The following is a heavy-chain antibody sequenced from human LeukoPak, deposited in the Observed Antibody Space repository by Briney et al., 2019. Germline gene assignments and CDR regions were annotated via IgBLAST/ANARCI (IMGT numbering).Heavy chain of an antibody. CDR1: GGSFSGYY. Sequence: SSETLSLTCAVYGGSFSGYYWSWIRQPPGKGLEWIGEINHSGSTNYNPSLKSRVTISVDTSKNQFSLKLSSVTAADTAVYYCARDKECIRPNPTYYLN. J-gene: IGHJ6*03. CDR2: INHSGST. V-gene: IGHV4-34*01. D-gene: IGHD3-3*01. CDR3: ARDKECIRPNPTYYLN.